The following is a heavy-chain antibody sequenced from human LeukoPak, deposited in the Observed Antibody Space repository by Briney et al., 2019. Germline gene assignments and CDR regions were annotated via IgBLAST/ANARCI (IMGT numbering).Heavy chain of an antibody. Sequence: SETLSLTCAVYGGSFSGYYWSWIRQPPGKGLEWIGEINHSGSTNYNPSLKSRVTISVDTSKNQFSLKLSSVTAADTAVYYCARHKYDFWSGYSNGGLDPWGQGTLVTVSS. D-gene: IGHD3-3*01. CDR1: GGSFSGYY. V-gene: IGHV4-34*01. CDR2: INHSGST. J-gene: IGHJ5*02. CDR3: ARHKYDFWSGYSNGGLDP.